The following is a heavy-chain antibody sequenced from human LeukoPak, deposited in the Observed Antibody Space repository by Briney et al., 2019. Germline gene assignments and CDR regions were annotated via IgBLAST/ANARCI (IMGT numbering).Heavy chain of an antibody. V-gene: IGHV3-23*01. CDR1: GFTFSSYA. CDR2: ISGSGGGT. Sequence: PGGSLRLSCAVSGFTFSSYAMSWVRQAPGKGLEWVSAISGSGGGTYYADSVKGHFTISRDNSKNTLYLLMDSLRAEDTAIYYCAKGPGLRLSYFDVWGRGTLVTVSS. D-gene: IGHD4-17*01. J-gene: IGHJ2*01. CDR3: AKGPGLRLSYFDV.